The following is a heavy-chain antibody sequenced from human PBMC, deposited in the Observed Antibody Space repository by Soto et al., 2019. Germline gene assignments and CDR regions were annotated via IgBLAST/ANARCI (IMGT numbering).Heavy chain of an antibody. V-gene: IGHV4-34*01. CDR1: GGSFSGYY. Sequence: SSETLSLTCAVYGGSFSGYYWTWIRRPPGTGLEWIGEINHSGSTNYNPSLKSRVTISVDTSKNQFSLKLTSVTAADTAAYYCARDKITGLFDYWGQGTLVTVS. CDR2: INHSGST. CDR3: ARDKITGLFDY. D-gene: IGHD2-8*02. J-gene: IGHJ4*02.